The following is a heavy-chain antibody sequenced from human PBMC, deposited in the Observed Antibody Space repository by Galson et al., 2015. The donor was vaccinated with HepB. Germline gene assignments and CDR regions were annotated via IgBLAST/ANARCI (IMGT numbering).Heavy chain of an antibody. CDR3: ARSSSSWYGYYYYGMDV. CDR2: ISAYNGNT. Sequence: SVKVSCKASGYTFTSYGISWVRQAPGQGLEWMGWISAYNGNTNYAQKLQGRVTMTTDTSTSTAYMELRSLRSDDTAAYYCARSSSSWYGYYYYGMDVWGQGTTVTVSS. D-gene: IGHD6-13*01. CDR1: GYTFTSYG. J-gene: IGHJ6*02. V-gene: IGHV1-18*01.